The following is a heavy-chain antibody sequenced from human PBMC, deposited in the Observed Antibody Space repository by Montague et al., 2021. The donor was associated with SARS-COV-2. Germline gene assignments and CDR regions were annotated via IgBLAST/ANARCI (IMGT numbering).Heavy chain of an antibody. CDR1: GDSVSVNRAS. J-gene: IGHJ6*02. CDR2: TYYGSKWYN. CDR3: SIGRVGNYNVMDV. Sequence: CAISGDSVSVNRASWEGLMQELQSAVQWVGSTYYGSKWYNDYAVSVRGRVTINPDTSKNQFSLQLNSVTTEDTAIYYCSIGRVGNYNVMDVWGQGTTVTVSS. D-gene: IGHD1-26*01. V-gene: IGHV6-1*01.